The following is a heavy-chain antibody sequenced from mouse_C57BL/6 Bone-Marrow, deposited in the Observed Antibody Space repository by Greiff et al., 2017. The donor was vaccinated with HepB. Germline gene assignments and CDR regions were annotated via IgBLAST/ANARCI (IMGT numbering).Heavy chain of an antibody. Sequence: EVKLVESGAELVRPGASVKLSCTASGFNIKDDYMHWVKQRPEQGLEWIGWIDPENGDTEYASKFQGKATITADTSSNTAYLQLSSLTSEDTAVYYCTTSDGYSPFAYWGQGTLVTVSA. CDR3: TTSDGYSPFAY. J-gene: IGHJ3*01. D-gene: IGHD2-3*01. CDR2: IDPENGDT. V-gene: IGHV14-4*01. CDR1: GFNIKDDY.